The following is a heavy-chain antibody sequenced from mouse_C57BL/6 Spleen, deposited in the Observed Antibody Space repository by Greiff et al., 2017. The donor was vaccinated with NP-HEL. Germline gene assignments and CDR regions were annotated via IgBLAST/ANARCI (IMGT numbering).Heavy chain of an antibody. CDR3: ARGGIYYGYAMDY. CDR2: IWSDGST. Sequence: VQVVESGPGLVAPSQSLSITCTVSGFSLTSYGVHWARQPPGKGLEWLVVIWSDGSTTYNSALKSRLSISKDNSKSQVFLKMNSLQTDDTAMYYCARGGIYYGYAMDYWGQGTSVTVSS. CDR1: GFSLTSYG. D-gene: IGHD2-1*01. V-gene: IGHV2-6*03. J-gene: IGHJ4*01.